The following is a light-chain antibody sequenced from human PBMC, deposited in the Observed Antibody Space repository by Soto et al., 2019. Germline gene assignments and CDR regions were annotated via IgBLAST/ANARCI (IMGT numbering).Light chain of an antibody. CDR2: KAS. CDR3: QQYSSYSPYT. Sequence: DIQMTQSPSTLSASVGDRVTITCRASQSISSWLAWYLQKPWKAPKLLIYKASTLQDGVPSRFSGSGSGTEVTLTISSLQPDDFATYYCQQYSSYSPYTFGQGTKLEIK. J-gene: IGKJ2*01. CDR1: QSISSW. V-gene: IGKV1-5*03.